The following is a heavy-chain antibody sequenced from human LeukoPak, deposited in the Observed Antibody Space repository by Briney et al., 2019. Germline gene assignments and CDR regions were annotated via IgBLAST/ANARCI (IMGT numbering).Heavy chain of an antibody. CDR2: IYTSGST. CDR1: GGSISSGSYY. V-gene: IGHV4-61*02. J-gene: IGHJ4*02. Sequence: PSETLSLTCTVSGGSISSGSYYWSWIRQPAGKGLEWIGRIYTSGSTNYNPSLKSRVTISVDTSKNQFSLKLSSVTAADTAVYYCARGPGSSGYYYWSQLYYFDYWGQGTLVTVSS. D-gene: IGHD3-22*01. CDR3: ARGPGSSGYYYWSQLYYFDY.